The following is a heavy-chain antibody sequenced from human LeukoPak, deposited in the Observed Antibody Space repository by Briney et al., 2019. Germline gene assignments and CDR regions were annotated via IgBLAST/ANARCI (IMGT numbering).Heavy chain of an antibody. CDR2: IYYSGSS. V-gene: IGHV4-39*07. D-gene: IGHD4-23*01. J-gene: IGHJ5*02. CDR1: SGSINNTSHY. CDR3: ARTVARQAGGWFDP. Sequence: SETLSLTCTVSSGSINNTSHYWGWIRQPPGRGLEWIGSIYYSGSSYYNPSLKSRVTISVDTSKGQFSLKLSSVTAADTAVYYCARTVARQAGGWFDPWGQGTLVTVSS.